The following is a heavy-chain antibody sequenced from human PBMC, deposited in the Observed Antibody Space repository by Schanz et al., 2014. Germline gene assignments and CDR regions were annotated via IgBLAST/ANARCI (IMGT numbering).Heavy chain of an antibody. V-gene: IGHV3-23*01. D-gene: IGHD3-10*01. J-gene: IGHJ6*02. CDR1: GLIFSNYV. CDR2: IGTSGGT. Sequence: EVQLLESGGGLVQPGGSLKLSCAASGLIFSNYVMSWVRQAPGKGLEWVSTIGTSGGTNYAESVKGRFTISRDNSRNTLYVEMNSLRVEDTAVYYCAKDGPGGSGSYSADGGMDVWGQGTTVTVSS. CDR3: AKDGPGGSGSYSADGGMDV.